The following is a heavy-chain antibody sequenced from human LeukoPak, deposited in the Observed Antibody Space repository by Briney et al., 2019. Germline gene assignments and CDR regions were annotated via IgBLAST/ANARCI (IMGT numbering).Heavy chain of an antibody. CDR1: GFTFSSYA. D-gene: IGHD6-13*01. CDR3: ARAARIAAAAMGY. J-gene: IGHJ4*02. Sequence: PGGSLRLSCAASGFTFSSYAMSWVRQAPGKGLEWVSAISGSGGSTYYADSVKGRFTISRDNAKNSLYLQMNSLRAEDTAVYYCARAARIAAAAMGYWGQGTLVTVSS. CDR2: ISGSGGST. V-gene: IGHV3-23*01.